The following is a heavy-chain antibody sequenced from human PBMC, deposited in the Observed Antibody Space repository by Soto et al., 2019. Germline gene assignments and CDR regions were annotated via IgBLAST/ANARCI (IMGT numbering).Heavy chain of an antibody. CDR3: ARDLRFNYYYYGMDV. CDR1: GYTFTSYD. J-gene: IGHJ6*02. D-gene: IGHD4-17*01. CDR2: MNPNSGNT. V-gene: IGHV1-8*01. Sequence: XSLKVSCEASGYTFTSYDIDWVRQATGQGLEWMGWMNPNSGNTGYAQKFQGRVTMTRNTSISTAYMELSSLRSEDTAVYYCARDLRFNYYYYGMDVWGQGTTVTVSS.